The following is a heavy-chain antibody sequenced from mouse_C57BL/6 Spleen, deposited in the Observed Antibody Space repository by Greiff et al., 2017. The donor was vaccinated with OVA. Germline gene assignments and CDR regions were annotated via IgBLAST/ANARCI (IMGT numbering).Heavy chain of an antibody. J-gene: IGHJ2*01. V-gene: IGHV5-9*01. CDR2: ISGGGGNT. Sequence: EVKLVESGGGLVKPGGSLKLSCAASGFTFSSYTMSWVRQTPEKRLEWVATISGGGGNTYYPDSVKGRFTISRDNAKNTLYLQRSRLRSEDTVFYYCARLNYDGNWFDDWGKGTTLTVSS. CDR1: GFTFSSYT. D-gene: IGHD2-1*01. CDR3: ARLNYDGNWFDD.